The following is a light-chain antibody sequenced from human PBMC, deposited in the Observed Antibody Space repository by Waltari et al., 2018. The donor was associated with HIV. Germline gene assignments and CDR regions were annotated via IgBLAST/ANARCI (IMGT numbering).Light chain of an antibody. CDR2: VAS. V-gene: IGKV3-20*01. J-gene: IGKJ1*01. CDR3: HQYGSSFWT. CDR1: EIIKSTY. Sequence: EIVLTQSPGTLSLSPGDRATLSCMTSEIIKSTYLSWYQQKGDQPPRLLIYVASSRAPGIPDRFSGSGSRTDFNLTINRLEPEDFATYYCHQYGSSFWTFGQGTKVDVK.